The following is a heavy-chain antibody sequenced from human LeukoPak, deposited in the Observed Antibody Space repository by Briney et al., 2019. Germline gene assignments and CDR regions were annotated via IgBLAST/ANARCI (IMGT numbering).Heavy chain of an antibody. CDR2: IKSDGSST. J-gene: IGHJ4*02. Sequence: GSLRLSCAASGFTFSSYWMHWVRQAPGKGLVWVSRIKSDGSSTRYADSVKGRFTISRDNAKNTLWLQMNSLRAEDTAVYYCATDLDYGGYSHFDFWGQGTLVTVSS. V-gene: IGHV3-74*01. CDR3: ATDLDYGGYSHFDF. D-gene: IGHD4-23*01. CDR1: GFTFSSYW.